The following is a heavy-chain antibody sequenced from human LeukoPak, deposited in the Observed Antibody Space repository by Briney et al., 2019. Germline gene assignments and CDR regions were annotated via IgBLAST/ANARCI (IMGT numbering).Heavy chain of an antibody. CDR3: AKPISGGLAVTADWFHP. Sequence: TGGSLRLSCTASGFAFSVYAMSWLRQPPGKGLEWVSTINANSGTTSYAASVRGRFSISSDNSKNTLYLQLNTLRADDTATYYCAKPISGGLAVTADWFHPWGQGTLVVVSS. CDR2: INANSGTT. D-gene: IGHD6-19*01. J-gene: IGHJ5*01. V-gene: IGHV3-23*01. CDR1: GFAFSVYA.